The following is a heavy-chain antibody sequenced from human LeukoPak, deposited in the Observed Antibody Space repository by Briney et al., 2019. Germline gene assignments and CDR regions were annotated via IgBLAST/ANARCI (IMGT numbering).Heavy chain of an antibody. V-gene: IGHV1-2*02. J-gene: IGHJ4*02. D-gene: IGHD1-1*01. CDR3: ARGPSTGDFDY. CDR2: INPNSGDT. Sequence: ASVKVSCKASGYSFTGYYLHWMRQALGQRFEWMGWINPNSGDTSYAQKFQGRVTMTRDTSISTAYMDLSSLRSDDTAVYYCARGPSTGDFDYWGQGTPVTVSS. CDR1: GYSFTGYY.